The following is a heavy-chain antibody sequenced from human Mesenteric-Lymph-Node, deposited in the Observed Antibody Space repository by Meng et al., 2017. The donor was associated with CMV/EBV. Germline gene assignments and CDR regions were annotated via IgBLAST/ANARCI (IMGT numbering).Heavy chain of an antibody. CDR3: ARCGTYGDPNWFDT. D-gene: IGHD2-8*01. CDR2: ISSGSSYI. Sequence: GESLKISCVDSGFTFSSSDMNWVRQAPGRGLQWVASISSGSSYIFHADSVKGRFTISRDNAKNSVYLQMNSLRAEDTAVYYCARCGTYGDPNWFDTWGQGALVTVSS. J-gene: IGHJ5*02. CDR1: GFTFSSSD. V-gene: IGHV3-21*01.